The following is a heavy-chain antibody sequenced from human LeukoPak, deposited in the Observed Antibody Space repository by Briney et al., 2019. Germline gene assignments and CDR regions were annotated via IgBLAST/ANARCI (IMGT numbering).Heavy chain of an antibody. J-gene: IGHJ3*02. CDR3: ARSGDYDSSGYAYAFDI. Sequence: PSETLSLTCAVYGGSFSGYYWSWIRQPPGKGLEWIGEINHSGSTNYNPSLKSRVTISVDTSKNQFSLKLSSVTAADTAVYYCARSGDYDSSGYAYAFDIWGQGTMVTVSS. V-gene: IGHV4-34*01. CDR2: INHSGST. CDR1: GGSFSGYY. D-gene: IGHD3-22*01.